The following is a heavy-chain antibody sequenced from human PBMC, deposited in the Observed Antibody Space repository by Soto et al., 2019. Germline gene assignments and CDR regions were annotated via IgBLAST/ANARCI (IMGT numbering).Heavy chain of an antibody. CDR1: GFTLGNYA. D-gene: IGHD5-18*01. J-gene: IGHJ4*02. Sequence: EVQLLESGGDLVQPGESLRVSCAASGFTLGNYAMSWVRQAPGKGLEWVSSISGSGGSTYYADSVKGRFTIARDNSKSTLSLQMNSLRVDDTALYYCAGAPASSLTASRPFDYWGQGTLVTVSS. CDR3: AGAPASSLTASRPFDY. V-gene: IGHV3-23*01. CDR2: ISGSGGST.